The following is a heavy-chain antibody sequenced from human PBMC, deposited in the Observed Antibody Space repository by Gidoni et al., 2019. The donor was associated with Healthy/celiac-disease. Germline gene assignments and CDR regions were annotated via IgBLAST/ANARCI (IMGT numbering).Heavy chain of an antibody. CDR2: IKQDGSEK. J-gene: IGHJ4*02. V-gene: IGHV3-7*01. Sequence: EVQLVESGGGLVQPGGSLRLSCAASGFTFSSYWMSWVRQAPGKGLEWVANIKQDGSEKYYVDSVKGRFTISRDNAKNSLYLQMNSLRAEDTAVYYCAREDGGGSYYSIDYWGQGTLVTVSS. CDR1: GFTFSSYW. CDR3: AREDGGGSYYSIDY. D-gene: IGHD1-26*01.